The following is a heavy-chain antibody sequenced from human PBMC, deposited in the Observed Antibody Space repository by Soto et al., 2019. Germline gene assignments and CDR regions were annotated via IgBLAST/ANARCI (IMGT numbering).Heavy chain of an antibody. CDR1: GGSNSSYY. CDR2: IYFSGHT. J-gene: IGHJ5*02. Sequence: PSETLSLTCTVSGGSNSSYYWSWIRQPAGKGLEWIGRIYFSGHTNYNPSLKSRVTMSVDTSKNLFSLKLSSVTAAYTAVYYRARDDYTDGGNNWYKPWGKGTLVTVSS. V-gene: IGHV4-4*07. CDR3: ARDDYTDGGNNWYKP. D-gene: IGHD3-16*01.